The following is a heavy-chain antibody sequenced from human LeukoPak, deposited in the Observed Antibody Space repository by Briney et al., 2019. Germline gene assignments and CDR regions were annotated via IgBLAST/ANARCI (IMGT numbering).Heavy chain of an antibody. Sequence: GGSLRLSCAASRFTLSSYWMNWVRQAPGRGLEWVANIKQDGSEEYYVDAVKGRFTISRDNAKNSLYLQMNSLRVEDTAVYYCARGAETLWSGYRRTNWFDPWGQGTLVTVSS. CDR2: IKQDGSEE. J-gene: IGHJ5*02. CDR3: ARGAETLWSGYRRTNWFDP. CDR1: RFTLSSYW. V-gene: IGHV3-7*01. D-gene: IGHD3-3*01.